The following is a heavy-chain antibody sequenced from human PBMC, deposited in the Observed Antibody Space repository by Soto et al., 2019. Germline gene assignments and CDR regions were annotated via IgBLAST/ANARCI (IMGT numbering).Heavy chain of an antibody. J-gene: IGHJ6*02. CDR1: GFTFSSYG. CDR2: IWYDGSNK. Sequence: GESLKISCAASGFTFSSYGMHWVRQAPGKGLEWVAVIWYDGSNKYYADSVKGRFTISRDNSKNTLYLQMNSLRAEDTAVYYCARSSTKPWLVLRGYSYGCYGMDVWGQGTTVTVSS. D-gene: IGHD5-18*01. V-gene: IGHV3-33*01. CDR3: ARSSTKPWLVLRGYSYGCYGMDV.